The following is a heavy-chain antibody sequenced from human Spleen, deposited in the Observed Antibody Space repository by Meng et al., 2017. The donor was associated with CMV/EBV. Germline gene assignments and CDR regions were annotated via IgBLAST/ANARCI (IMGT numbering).Heavy chain of an antibody. D-gene: IGHD3-10*01. CDR3: ARDPVGTMVRGVIAYGMDV. Sequence: FTGYYMHWVRQAPGQGLEWMGWINPNSGGTNYAQKFQGRVTMTRDTSISTAYMELSRLRSDDTAVYYCARDPVGTMVRGVIAYGMDVWGQGTTVTVSS. CDR2: INPNSGGT. CDR1: FTGYY. J-gene: IGHJ6*02. V-gene: IGHV1-2*02.